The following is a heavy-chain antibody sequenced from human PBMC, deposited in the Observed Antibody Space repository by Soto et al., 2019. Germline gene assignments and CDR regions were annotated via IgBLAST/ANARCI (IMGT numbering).Heavy chain of an antibody. Sequence: PSETLSLTCTVSGGSISSCSYYWGWIRQPPGKGLEWIGSIYYSGSTYYNPSLKSRVTISVDTSKNQFSLKLSSVAAADTAVYNCALYCSSTSCYDRIYYMDVWGKGTTVTSP. CDR3: ALYCSSTSCYDRIYYMDV. V-gene: IGHV4-39*01. J-gene: IGHJ6*03. CDR1: GGSISSCSYY. CDR2: IYYSGST. D-gene: IGHD2-2*01.